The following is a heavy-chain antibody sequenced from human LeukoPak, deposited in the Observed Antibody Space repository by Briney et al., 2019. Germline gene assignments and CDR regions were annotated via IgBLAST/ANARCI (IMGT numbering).Heavy chain of an antibody. CDR2: IYPGDSDT. D-gene: IGHD3-10*01. CDR3: ARADQFLWLGDARRPYYYGLDV. Sequence: GESLTISCKGSGYSFPGYWIGWVRQIPGKGLEWMGIIYPGDSDTRCSPSFQGQVTISADKSSRTAYLQWSSLKTSDTAMYYCARADQFLWLGDARRPYYYGLDVWGQGTSVTVSS. J-gene: IGHJ6*02. CDR1: GYSFPGYW. V-gene: IGHV5-51*01.